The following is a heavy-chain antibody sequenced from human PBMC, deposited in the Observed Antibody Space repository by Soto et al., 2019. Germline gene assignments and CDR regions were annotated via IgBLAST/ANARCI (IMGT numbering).Heavy chain of an antibody. CDR3: ARFNWYFDL. CDR2: IYYSGST. V-gene: IGHV4-59*08. Sequence: QVQLQESGPGLVKPSETLSLTCTVSGGSISSYYWSWIRQPPGKGLEWIGYIYYSGSTNYNPSLKXRXXXXXXTXXNXXXXXXXXXTXADTAVYYCARFNWYFDLWGRGTLVTVSS. J-gene: IGHJ2*01. CDR1: GGSISSYY.